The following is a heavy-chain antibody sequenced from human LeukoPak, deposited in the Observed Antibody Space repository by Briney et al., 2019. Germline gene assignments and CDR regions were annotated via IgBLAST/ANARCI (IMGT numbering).Heavy chain of an antibody. D-gene: IGHD6-6*01. CDR1: GGSISSYY. V-gene: IGHV4-59*01. J-gene: IGHJ5*02. CDR2: IYYSGST. CDR3: ARDVGSSVFRFDP. Sequence: PSETLSLTCTVSGGSISSYYWSWIRQPPGKGLEWSGYIYYSGSTNYNPSLKSRVTISVDTSKNQISLKLSSVTAADTAVYYCARDVGSSVFRFDPWGQGTLVTVSS.